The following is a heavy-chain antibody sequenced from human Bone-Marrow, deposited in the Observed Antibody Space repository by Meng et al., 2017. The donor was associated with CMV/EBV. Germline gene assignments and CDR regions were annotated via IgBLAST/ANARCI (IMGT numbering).Heavy chain of an antibody. CDR3: ARGRSDFWSGYYYGMDV. Sequence: SETLSLTCTVSGGSISSSSYYWGWIRQPPGKGLEWIGSIYYSGSTYYNPSLKSRVTISVDTSKNQFSLKLNSLTAADTAVYYCARGRSDFWSGYYYGMDVWGQGTTVTVSS. CDR1: GGSISSSSYY. D-gene: IGHD3-3*01. CDR2: IYYSGST. V-gene: IGHV4-39*07. J-gene: IGHJ6*02.